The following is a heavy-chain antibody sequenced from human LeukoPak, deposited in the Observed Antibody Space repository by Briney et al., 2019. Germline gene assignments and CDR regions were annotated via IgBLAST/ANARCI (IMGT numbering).Heavy chain of an antibody. CDR2: ISSGGDIM. Sequence: GGSLSLSCAASGLRFSDYYVSWIRQAPGKGLQWVSYISSGGDIMHYADSVKGRFTSSRDNAKNSLYLQMNSLRAEDTAVYYCAELGTTMIGGVWGKGTTVTISS. D-gene: IGHD3-10*02. CDR3: AELGTTMIGGV. CDR1: GLRFSDYY. V-gene: IGHV3-11*04. J-gene: IGHJ6*04.